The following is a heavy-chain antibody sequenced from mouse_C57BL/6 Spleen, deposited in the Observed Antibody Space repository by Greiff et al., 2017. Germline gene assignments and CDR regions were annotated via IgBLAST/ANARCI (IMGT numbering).Heavy chain of an antibody. V-gene: IGHV1-82*01. J-gene: IGHJ4*01. CDR1: GYAFSSSW. Sequence: QVQLQQSGPELVKPGASVKISCKASGYAFSSSWMNWVKQRPGKGLEWIGRIYPGDGDTNYNGKFKGKATLTADKSSSTAYMQLSSLTSEDSAVYFCAREYYSNYGAMDYWGQGTSVTVSS. CDR3: AREYYSNYGAMDY. CDR2: IYPGDGDT. D-gene: IGHD2-5*01.